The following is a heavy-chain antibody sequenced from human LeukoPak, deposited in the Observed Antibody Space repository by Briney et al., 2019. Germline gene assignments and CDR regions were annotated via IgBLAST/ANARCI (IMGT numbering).Heavy chain of an antibody. V-gene: IGHV1-2*02. J-gene: IGHJ5*02. CDR2: INPNSGGT. CDR1: GYTFTGYY. CDR3: ARGGPNWGYFPLDQ. D-gene: IGHD7-27*01. Sequence: ASVKVSCKASGYTFTGYYMHWVRQAPGQGLEWMGWINPNSGGTNYAQKFQGRVTMTRDTSISTAHLDLTSLTSDDTAVYYCARGGPNWGYFPLDQWGQGTLVTVSS.